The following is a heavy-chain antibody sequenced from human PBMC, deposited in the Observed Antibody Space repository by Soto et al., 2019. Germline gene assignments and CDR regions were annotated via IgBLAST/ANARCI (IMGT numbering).Heavy chain of an antibody. J-gene: IGHJ4*02. V-gene: IGHV4-34*01. D-gene: IGHD3-3*01. CDR1: GGSFSGYY. Sequence: QVQLQQWGAGLLKPSETLSLTCAVYGGSFSGYYWSWIRQPPGKGLEWIGEINHSGSTNYNPSLKSRVTISVDTSKNQFSLKLSSVTAADTAVYYSARGLPNYDFWSGYRTNFDYWGQGTLVTVSS. CDR2: INHSGST. CDR3: ARGLPNYDFWSGYRTNFDY.